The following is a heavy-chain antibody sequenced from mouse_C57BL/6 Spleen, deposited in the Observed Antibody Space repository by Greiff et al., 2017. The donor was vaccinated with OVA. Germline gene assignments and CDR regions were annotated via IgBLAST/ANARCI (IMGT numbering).Heavy chain of an antibody. CDR2: IDPANGNT. CDR3: ARGGSTVVAAEVDY. J-gene: IGHJ4*01. D-gene: IGHD1-1*01. Sequence: VQLQQSVAELVRPGASVKLSCTASGFNIKNTYMHWVKQRPEQGLEWIGMIDPANGNTKYAPTFKGKATITADTSSNTAYLQLSILTSEDTAIYYCARGGSTVVAAEVDYWGQGASVTVSS. CDR1: GFNIKNTY. V-gene: IGHV14-3*01.